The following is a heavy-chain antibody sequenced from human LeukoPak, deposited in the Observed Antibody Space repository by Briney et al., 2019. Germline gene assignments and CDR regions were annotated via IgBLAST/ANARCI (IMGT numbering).Heavy chain of an antibody. CDR2: INHSGST. V-gene: IGHV4-34*01. D-gene: IGHD5-24*01. Sequence: PSETLSLTCAVYGGSFSDFYWSWIRQPPGKGLEWIGEINHSGSTNYNPSLKSRVTISVDTSKNQFSLKLSSVTAADTAVYYCARDPGGYNRFDYWGQGTLVTVSS. CDR3: ARDPGGYNRFDY. J-gene: IGHJ4*02. CDR1: GGSFSDFY.